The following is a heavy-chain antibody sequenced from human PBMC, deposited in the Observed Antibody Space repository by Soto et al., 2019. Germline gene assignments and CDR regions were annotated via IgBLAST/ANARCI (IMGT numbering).Heavy chain of an antibody. V-gene: IGHV1-69*02. CDR1: GVTFNNST. J-gene: IGHJ4*02. D-gene: IGHD2-8*02. CDR3: ARPSTTATGGVEH. CDR2: FTPILGVA. Sequence: QVQLVQSGAEVKQPGSSVKVSCKASGVTFNNSTVNWVRQAPGQGLEWMGRFTPILGVANNAQKCQSRLTLSVEKSTSTAYMELSSLRSEDTAVYYCARPSTTATGGVEHWGQGTLVIVSS.